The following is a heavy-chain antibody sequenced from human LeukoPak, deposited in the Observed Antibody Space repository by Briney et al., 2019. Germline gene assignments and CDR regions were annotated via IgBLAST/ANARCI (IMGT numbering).Heavy chain of an antibody. Sequence: SGPTLVKPTPTLTLTCTFSGFSLSTSGMYVGWIRQPPGKALEWLALIYWNDDKRYSPSLKSRLTITKDTSKNQVVLTMTNMDPVDTATYYCAHRNSDYRAFDIWGQGTMVTVSS. D-gene: IGHD4-11*01. J-gene: IGHJ3*02. CDR3: AHRNSDYRAFDI. CDR2: IYWNDDK. V-gene: IGHV2-5*01. CDR1: GFSLSTSGMY.